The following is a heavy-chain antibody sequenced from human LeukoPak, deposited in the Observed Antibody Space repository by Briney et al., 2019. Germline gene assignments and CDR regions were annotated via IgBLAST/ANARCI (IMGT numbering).Heavy chain of an antibody. V-gene: IGHV3-30*04. CDR3: ARGSHAYYYGSGSYYSYFGY. CDR1: GFTFSSYA. J-gene: IGHJ4*02. D-gene: IGHD3-10*01. CDR2: ISYDGSNK. Sequence: GRSLRLSCAASGFTFSSYAMHWVRQAPGKGLEWVAVISYDGSNKYYADSVKGRFTISRDNSKNTLYLQMNSLRAEDTAVYYCARGSHAYYYGSGSYYSYFGYWGQGTLVTVSS.